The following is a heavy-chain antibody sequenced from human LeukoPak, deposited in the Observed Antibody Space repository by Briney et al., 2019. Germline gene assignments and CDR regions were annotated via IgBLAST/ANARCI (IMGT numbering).Heavy chain of an antibody. D-gene: IGHD3-22*01. CDR1: GGSFSGYY. V-gene: IGHV4-34*01. J-gene: IGHJ1*01. CDR2: INHSGST. Sequence: SETLSLTCAVYGGSFSGYYWSWIRQPPGKGLEWIGEINHSGSTNYNPSLKSRVTISVDTSKNQSSLKLSSVTAADTAVYYCASGYYYDSSGYSYFQHWGQGTLVTVSS. CDR3: ASGYYYDSSGYSYFQH.